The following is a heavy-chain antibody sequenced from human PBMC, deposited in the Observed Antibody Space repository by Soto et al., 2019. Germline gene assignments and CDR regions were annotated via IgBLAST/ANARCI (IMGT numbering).Heavy chain of an antibody. CDR2: ISSSSSTI. J-gene: IGHJ4*02. CDR1: GFTFSSYS. D-gene: IGHD7-27*01. CDR3: ARVGTGGDDY. Sequence: EVQLVESGGGLVQPGGSLRLSCAASGFTFSSYSMNWVRQAPGKGLEWVSYISSSSSTIYYADSVKGRFTISRDNAKNSLDLQMNSLRDEDTAVYYCARVGTGGDDYWGQGTLVTVSS. V-gene: IGHV3-48*02.